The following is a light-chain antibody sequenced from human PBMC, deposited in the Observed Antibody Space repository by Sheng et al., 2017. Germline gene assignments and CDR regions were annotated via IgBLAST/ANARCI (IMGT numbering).Light chain of an antibody. CDR2: DVS. CDR1: SSDVGSYNY. V-gene: IGLV2-11*01. Sequence: QSALTQPPSASGSPGQSVTISCTGTSSDVGSYNYVSWYQQHPGKAPKLMIYDVSKRPSGVPDRFSGSKSGNTASLTISGLQAEDEADYYCCSYAGSYTLVFGGGTKLTVL. J-gene: IGLJ2*01. CDR3: CSYAGSYTLV.